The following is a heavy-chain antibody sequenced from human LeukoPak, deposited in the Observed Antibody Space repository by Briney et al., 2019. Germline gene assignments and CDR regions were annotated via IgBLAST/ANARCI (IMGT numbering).Heavy chain of an antibody. V-gene: IGHV3-7*03. CDR3: AREGRSLQTY. CDR2: IKEDGTET. D-gene: IGHD5-24*01. J-gene: IGHJ4*02. Sequence: GGSLRLSCAASGFMFNSNWMSWVRLAPGKGLEWVANIKEDGTETYYVDSVKGRFTISRDNAKNSLYLQMNSLRVEDTAVYYCAREGRSLQTYWGQGTLVTVSS. CDR1: GFMFNSNW.